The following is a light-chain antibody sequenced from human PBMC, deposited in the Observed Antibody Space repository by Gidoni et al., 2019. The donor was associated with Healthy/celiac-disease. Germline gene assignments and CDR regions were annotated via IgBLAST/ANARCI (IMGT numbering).Light chain of an antibody. CDR3: QQYGNSPQT. Sequence: EFVLTHSPGTLSLSPGERATLSCRASQRVSSSYLAWYQQKPGQAPRLLIYGASSRATGIPDRFSGSASGTDFTLTISRLEPEDFAVYYCQQYGNSPQTFGQGTKLEIK. CDR1: QRVSSSY. CDR2: GAS. V-gene: IGKV3-20*01. J-gene: IGKJ2*01.